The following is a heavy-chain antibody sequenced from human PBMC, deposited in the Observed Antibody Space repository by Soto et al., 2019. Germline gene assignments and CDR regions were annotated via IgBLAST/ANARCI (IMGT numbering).Heavy chain of an antibody. CDR3: ANFIPGFIRYPGVVAANYNWFDP. J-gene: IGHJ5*02. D-gene: IGHD2-15*01. CDR1: GFTFSSYG. CDR2: ISYDGSNK. V-gene: IGHV3-30*18. Sequence: GGSLRLSCAASGFTFSSYGMHWVRQAPGKGLEWVAVISYDGSNKYYADSVKGRFTISRDNSKNTLYLQMNSLRADDTAVYYCANFIPGFIRYPGVVAANYNWFDPWGQGTLVTVSS.